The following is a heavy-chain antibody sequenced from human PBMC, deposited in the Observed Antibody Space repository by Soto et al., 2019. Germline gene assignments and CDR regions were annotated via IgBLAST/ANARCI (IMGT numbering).Heavy chain of an antibody. CDR3: ENDYGGNSDYYGMDV. Sequence: GGSLRLSCAASGFTFSSYGMHWVRQAPGKGLEWVAVISYDGSNKYYADSVKGRFTISRDNSKNTLYLQMNSLRAEDTAVYYCENDYGGNSDYYGMDVWGQGTTVTVSS. D-gene: IGHD4-17*01. V-gene: IGHV3-30*18. CDR2: ISYDGSNK. CDR1: GFTFSSYG. J-gene: IGHJ6*02.